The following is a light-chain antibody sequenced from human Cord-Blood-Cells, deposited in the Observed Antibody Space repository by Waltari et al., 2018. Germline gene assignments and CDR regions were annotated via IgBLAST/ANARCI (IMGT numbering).Light chain of an antibody. Sequence: QSALTQPPSASGSPGQSVTISCTGTSSDVGGYNYVSWYQQHPGKAPKLMIYEVSKRPSGVPYRFSGSKSGNTASLTVSGLQAGDEADYYCSSYAGSNNWVVGGGTKLTVL. V-gene: IGLV2-8*01. CDR3: SSYAGSNNWV. CDR1: SSDVGGYNY. CDR2: EVS. J-gene: IGLJ3*02.